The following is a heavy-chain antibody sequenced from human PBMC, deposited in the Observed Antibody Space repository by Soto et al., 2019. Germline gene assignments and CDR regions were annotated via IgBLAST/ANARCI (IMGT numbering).Heavy chain of an antibody. CDR3: ARDIARSSLHYYDSSGYQGAPHY. Sequence: ASGKVSCKASCYTFTSYGISWVRQAPGQGLEGIGWISAYNGNTNYAQKLQGRGTMTTDTPTRTAYMELRSLRSDDTAVYYCARDIARSSLHYYDSSGYQGAPHYWGQGTLVTVSS. V-gene: IGHV1-18*01. CDR1: CYTFTSYG. J-gene: IGHJ4*02. CDR2: ISAYNGNT. D-gene: IGHD3-22*01.